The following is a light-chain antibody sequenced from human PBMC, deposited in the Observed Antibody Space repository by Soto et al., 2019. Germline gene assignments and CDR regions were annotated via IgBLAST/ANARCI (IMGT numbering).Light chain of an antibody. V-gene: IGKV1-27*01. CDR3: QKYNSAPLT. CDR1: QGISNY. J-gene: IGKJ1*01. Sequence: IEMTQSPSSLSAGLGDRVTITWRASQGISNYLAWYQQKPGKVPKLLIYAASTLQSGVPSRFSGSGSGTDFTLTISSLQPEDVATYYCQKYNSAPLTFGQGTKVDIK. CDR2: AAS.